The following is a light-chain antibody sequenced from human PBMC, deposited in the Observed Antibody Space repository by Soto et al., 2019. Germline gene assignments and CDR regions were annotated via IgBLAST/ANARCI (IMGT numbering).Light chain of an antibody. J-gene: IGKJ1*01. CDR1: QSISSW. CDR2: KAS. V-gene: IGKV1-5*03. Sequence: DIQMTQSPSTLSASVGDRVTITCRASQSISSWLAWYQQKPGKAPTLLIYKASSLESGVPSRVSGSGSGTEFTLNISSLQTDDFATDYWQQYYSYPGAFGKGTKVEIK. CDR3: QQYYSYPGA.